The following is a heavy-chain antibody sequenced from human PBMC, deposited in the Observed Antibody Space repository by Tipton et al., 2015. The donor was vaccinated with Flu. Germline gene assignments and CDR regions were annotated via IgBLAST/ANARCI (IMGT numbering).Heavy chain of an antibody. CDR3: SRDQGFGDGRTYDYYDMDF. J-gene: IGHJ6*02. V-gene: IGHV4-31*03. D-gene: IGHD3-10*01. Sequence: TLSLTCSVSGVSISSGGAYWSWIRQHPGKGLEWIVCIYYSGSTYYNLSLENRVTISVDTSNNQFTLKLNSVTAADTAVYYCSRDQGFGDGRTYDYYDMDFWGQGTTVIVSS. CDR1: GVSISSGGAY. CDR2: IYYSGST.